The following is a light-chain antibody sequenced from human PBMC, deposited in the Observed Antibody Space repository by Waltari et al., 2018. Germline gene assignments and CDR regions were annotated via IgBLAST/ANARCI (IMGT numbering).Light chain of an antibody. J-gene: IGKJ2*02. V-gene: IGKV3-15*01. CDR2: STS. Sequence: EIVMTQSPATLSVSPGERASLSCRASQSVTIYLPWYQQKPGPPPRLLIHSTSTRATGIPARFSGSGSGTEFTLTISSLQSEDFAVYYCQQYNNWPSTFGQGTRLEIK. CDR3: QQYNNWPST. CDR1: QSVTIY.